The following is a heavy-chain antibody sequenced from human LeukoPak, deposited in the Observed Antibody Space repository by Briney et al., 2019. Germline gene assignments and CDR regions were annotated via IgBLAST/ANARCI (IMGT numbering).Heavy chain of an antibody. V-gene: IGHV3-33*08. Sequence: GGSLRLSCAASGFTFSKYGMHWVRQAPGKGLEWVAVIWHGQKKEYYADSVKGRFTISRDNSKITLDLQMRSLRAEDTAVYYCARADNGSGSYAFDIWGQGTRVTVSS. CDR2: IWHGQKKE. J-gene: IGHJ3*02. D-gene: IGHD3-10*01. CDR3: ARADNGSGSYAFDI. CDR1: GFTFSKYG.